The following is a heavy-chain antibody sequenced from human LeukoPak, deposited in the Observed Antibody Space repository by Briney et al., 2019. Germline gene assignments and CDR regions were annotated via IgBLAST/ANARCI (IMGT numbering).Heavy chain of an antibody. J-gene: IGHJ5*02. CDR1: GYTFTSYY. V-gene: IGHV1-46*01. CDR2: INPSGGST. CDR3: ARDVPYYDFWSGYYTQKPNWFDP. D-gene: IGHD3-3*01. Sequence: ASVKVSCTASGYTFTSYYMHWVRQAPGQGLEWMGIINPSGGSTSYAQKFQGRVTMTRDTSTSTVYMELSSLRSEDTAVYYCARDVPYYDFWSGYYTQKPNWFDPWGQGTLVTVSS.